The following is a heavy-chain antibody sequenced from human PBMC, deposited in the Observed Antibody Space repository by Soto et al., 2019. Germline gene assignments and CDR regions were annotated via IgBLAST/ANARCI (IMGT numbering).Heavy chain of an antibody. CDR3: ASGGPPIDY. CDR2: ISAYNGNT. CDR1: GYTFTNFG. V-gene: IGHV1-18*01. Sequence: QVQLVQSGAEVKKPGASVKVSCKASGYTFTNFGISWVRQAPGQGLEWMGWISAYNGNTNYAQNFQGRVTMTTDTSTSTDSMELRSLRSDDTAVYYCASGGPPIDYWGQGTLVTVSS. D-gene: IGHD3-10*01. J-gene: IGHJ4*02.